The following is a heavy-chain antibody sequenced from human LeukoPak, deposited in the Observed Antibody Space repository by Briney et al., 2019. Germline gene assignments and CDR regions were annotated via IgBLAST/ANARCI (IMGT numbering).Heavy chain of an antibody. V-gene: IGHV4-38-2*02. CDR2: VHRSGKI. CDR3: AATTISSGDFDY. Sequence: SETLSLTCSVSGYSIISGYYWGWIRQPPGKGLEWIGSVHRSGKIYFNPSLKSRVTISGDTPKRHFSLRLNSVTAEDSGVYFCAATTISSGDFDYWGQGILVTVSS. J-gene: IGHJ4*02. CDR1: GYSIISGYY. D-gene: IGHD4-11*01.